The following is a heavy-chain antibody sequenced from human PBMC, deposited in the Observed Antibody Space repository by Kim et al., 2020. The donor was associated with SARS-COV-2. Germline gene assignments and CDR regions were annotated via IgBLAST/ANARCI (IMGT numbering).Heavy chain of an antibody. D-gene: IGHD3-10*01. CDR3: ARSGDRWGGDY. CDR1: GGSISSSSYY. J-gene: IGHJ4*02. V-gene: IGHV4-39*01. CDR2: IYYSGST. Sequence: SETLSLTCTVSGGSISSSSYYWGWIRQPPGKGLEWIGSIYYSGSTYYNPSLKSRVTISIDTSKNQFSLKLSSVTAADTAVYYCARSGDRWGGDYWGQGT.